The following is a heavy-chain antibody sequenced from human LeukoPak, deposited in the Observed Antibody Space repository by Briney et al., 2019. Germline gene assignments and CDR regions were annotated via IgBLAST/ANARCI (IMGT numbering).Heavy chain of an antibody. CDR3: ATQQLVPWFDY. D-gene: IGHD6-13*01. CDR2: IYTSGST. J-gene: IGHJ4*02. Sequence: SQTLSLTCTVSGGSISSGSYYWSWIRQPAGKGLEWIGRIYTSGSTNYNPSLKSRVTISVDTSMNQFSLKLSSVTAADTAVYYCATQQLVPWFDYWGQGTLVTVSS. CDR1: GGSISSGSYY. V-gene: IGHV4-61*02.